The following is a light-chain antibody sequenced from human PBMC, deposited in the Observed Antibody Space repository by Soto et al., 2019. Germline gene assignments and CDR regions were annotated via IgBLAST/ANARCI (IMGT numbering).Light chain of an antibody. CDR3: QQRSTWHLT. J-gene: IGKJ4*01. V-gene: IGKV3-11*01. CDR1: QSVSTY. Sequence: EIVLTQSPSTLSFSAGERATLSCRASQSVSTYLAWYQQKSGQAPRLLIYDASNRATGIPARFSGSGSGTDFTLSISSLEPEDFAVYYCQQRSTWHLTFGGGTKVDIK. CDR2: DAS.